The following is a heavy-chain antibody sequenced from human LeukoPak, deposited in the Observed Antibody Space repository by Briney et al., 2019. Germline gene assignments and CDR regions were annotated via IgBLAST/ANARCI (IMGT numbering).Heavy chain of an antibody. V-gene: IGHV4-31*03. D-gene: IGHD3-10*01. CDR3: ARVGNTKMWFGELLRPGYSFDY. CDR1: GGSISSGDYY. Sequence: SETLSLTCTVSGGSISSGDYYWSWIRQHPGKGLEWIGYIYYSGSTYYNPSLKSRLTISVDTSKNQFSLNLSSVTAADTAVYYCARVGNTKMWFGELLRPGYSFDYWGQGTLVTVSS. CDR2: IYYSGST. J-gene: IGHJ4*02.